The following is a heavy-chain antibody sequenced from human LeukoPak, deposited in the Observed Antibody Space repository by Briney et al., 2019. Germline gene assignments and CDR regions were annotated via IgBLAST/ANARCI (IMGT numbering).Heavy chain of an antibody. Sequence: GGSLRLSCAASGFTFSSYWMHWVRQAPGKGLVWVSHINSDGSSTAYADSVKGRFTISRDNAKNTLYLQMNSLRAEDTAVYYCARGRYYNIDVWGQGTTVTVSS. J-gene: IGHJ6*02. CDR1: GFTFSSYW. CDR3: ARGRYYNIDV. V-gene: IGHV3-74*01. CDR2: INSDGSST.